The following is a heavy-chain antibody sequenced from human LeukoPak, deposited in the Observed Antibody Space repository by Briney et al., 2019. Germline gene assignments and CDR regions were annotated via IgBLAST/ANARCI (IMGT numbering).Heavy chain of an antibody. CDR1: GFTFSSYA. V-gene: IGHV3-23*01. J-gene: IGHJ4*02. D-gene: IGHD3-10*01. CDR2: ISNSGGST. CDR3: ANRASGSGTSLYYFDY. Sequence: GGSLRLSCAASGFTFSSYAMSWDRQAPGKGLEWVSVISNSGGSTFYADSVKGRFTISRDNSKNTLYLQMNSLRAEDTAVYYCANRASGSGTSLYYFDYWGQGTLVTVSS.